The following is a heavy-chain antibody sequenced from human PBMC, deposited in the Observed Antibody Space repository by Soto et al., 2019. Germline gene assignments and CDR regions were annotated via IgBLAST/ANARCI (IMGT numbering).Heavy chain of an antibody. J-gene: IGHJ6*02. CDR1: GGSISSSDYY. CDR3: ARRQGLRAPDVSMDV. Sequence: PSETLSLTCTVSGGSISSSDYYWGWIRQPPGKGLEWIGSIYYSGNTNYNPSLKSRVTISVDTSKNQFSLKLSSVTAADTAVYYCARRQGLRAPDVSMDVWGQGTKVTV. V-gene: IGHV4-39*01. CDR2: IYYSGNT. D-gene: IGHD2-2*01.